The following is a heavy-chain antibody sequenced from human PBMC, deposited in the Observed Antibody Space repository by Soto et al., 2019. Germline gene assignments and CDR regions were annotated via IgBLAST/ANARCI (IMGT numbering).Heavy chain of an antibody. V-gene: IGHV4-39*01. D-gene: IGHD1-1*01. Sequence: SETLSLTCTVSGGSISSSSYYWGWIRQPPGKGLEWIGSIYYSGSTYYNPSLKSRVTISVDTSKNQFSLKLSSVTAADTAVYYCARQPGGRTGTTGEDYYYYGMDVWGQGTTVTVSS. CDR3: ARQPGGRTGTTGEDYYYYGMDV. CDR2: IYYSGST. J-gene: IGHJ6*02. CDR1: GGSISSSSYY.